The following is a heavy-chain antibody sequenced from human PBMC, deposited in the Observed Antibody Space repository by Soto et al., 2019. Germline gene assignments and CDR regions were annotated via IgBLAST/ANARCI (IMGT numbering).Heavy chain of an antibody. CDR2: VSASGTGT. Sequence: WGSLRLSCAASGFAFRSYAMSWVRQAPGTGLEWVSAVSASGTGTYYSDSVKGRFTISRDNSKNTLYLQMNSLRAEDTALYYCARDQGASYGLYYFDYWGQGTLVTVSS. J-gene: IGHJ4*02. D-gene: IGHD5-18*01. V-gene: IGHV3-23*01. CDR3: ARDQGASYGLYYFDY. CDR1: GFAFRSYA.